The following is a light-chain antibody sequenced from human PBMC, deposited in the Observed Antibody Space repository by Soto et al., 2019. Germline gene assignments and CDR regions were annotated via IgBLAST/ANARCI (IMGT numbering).Light chain of an antibody. CDR3: SSYTSSTTRV. CDR2: EVS. Sequence: QSALTQPASVSGSPGQSITISCTGTSSDVGGYKYVSWYQQHPGKAPKLMIYEVSNRPSGVSNRFSGSKSGNTASLTVSGLQAEDEADYYCSSYTSSTTRVFGRGTKLTVL. J-gene: IGLJ3*02. V-gene: IGLV2-14*01. CDR1: SSDVGGYKY.